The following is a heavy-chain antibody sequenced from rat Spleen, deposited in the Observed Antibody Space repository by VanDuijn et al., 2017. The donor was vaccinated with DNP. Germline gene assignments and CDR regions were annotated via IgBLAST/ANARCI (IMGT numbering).Heavy chain of an antibody. J-gene: IGHJ4*01. CDR1: GFSLTSYH. V-gene: IGHV2S12*01. D-gene: IGHD1-4*01. CDR3: TRETTRVSYVMDA. CDR2: ISSGGVT. Sequence: QVQLKESGPGLVQPSQTLSLTCTVSGFSLTSYHVAWVRQPPEGGLEWLAPISSGGVTFYNSALKSRLSINRDTSKSQVFLKMNSLKTEDTAIYFCTRETTRVSYVMDAWGQGASVTVSS.